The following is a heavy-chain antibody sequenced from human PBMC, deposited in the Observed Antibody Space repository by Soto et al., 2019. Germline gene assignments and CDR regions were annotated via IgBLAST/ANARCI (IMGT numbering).Heavy chain of an antibody. V-gene: IGHV3-23*01. CDR1: GFTFVNYA. D-gene: IGHD2-15*01. CDR3: SEGTSNGGWFYPFDY. Sequence: EVQLLESGGGLVQPGGSLRLSCAASGFTFVNYAMNWVRQAPGKGLEWVATLSGSGTSTYYADSVKGRFTISRDNSRNTLYPPMDSLGAQGPGRYYCSEGTSNGGWFYPFDYWGQGTLVTVSS. J-gene: IGHJ4*02. CDR2: LSGSGTST.